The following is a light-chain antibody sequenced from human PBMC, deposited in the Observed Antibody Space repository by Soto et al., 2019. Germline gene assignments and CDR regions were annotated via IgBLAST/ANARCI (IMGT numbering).Light chain of an antibody. V-gene: IGKV2-29*03. CDR3: MQGGQVPPT. CDR2: EVS. Sequence: LVVTQTPLSLSVTPGQPASISCKSSQSLLNANGKTYLCWYRQKPGQPPQLLIYEVSRRFSGVPDRFSGSGSGTDFTLRISRVESEDVGVYYCMQGGQVPPTFGQGTKLEIK. J-gene: IGKJ2*01. CDR1: QSLLNANGKTY.